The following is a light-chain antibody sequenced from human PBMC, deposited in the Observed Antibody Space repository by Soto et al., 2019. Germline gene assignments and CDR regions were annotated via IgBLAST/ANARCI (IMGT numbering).Light chain of an antibody. Sequence: IQLTQSPSSLSASVGDRVTITCRASQAIINYLAWYQQKPGKAPQLLIYGASTLQSGVPSRFSGSGSGTHFTLTVSSLQPEDFATSYCQQLFIYPPTFGPGTKVDI. V-gene: IGKV1-9*01. CDR3: QQLFIYPPT. CDR1: QAIINY. CDR2: GAS. J-gene: IGKJ3*01.